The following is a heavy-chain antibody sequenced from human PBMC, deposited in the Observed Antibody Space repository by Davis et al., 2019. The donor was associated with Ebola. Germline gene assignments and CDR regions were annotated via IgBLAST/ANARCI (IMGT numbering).Heavy chain of an antibody. V-gene: IGHV4-39*01. CDR3: ARLIVGTGGNYFDH. Sequence: PSETLSLTCIVSGGSISSSSYYWGWIRQPPGKGLEWIGSISYSGSTYYNPSLKSRVTISVDTSKNQFSLKLSSVTAADTAVYFCARLIVGTGGNYFDHWGQGSLVHVSS. CDR1: GGSISSSSYY. J-gene: IGHJ4*02. D-gene: IGHD1-26*01. CDR2: ISYSGST.